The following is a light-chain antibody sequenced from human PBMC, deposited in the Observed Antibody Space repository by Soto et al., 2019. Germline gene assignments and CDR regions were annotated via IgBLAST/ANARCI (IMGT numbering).Light chain of an antibody. CDR1: QSVSSD. V-gene: IGKV3-15*01. CDR2: DAS. Sequence: ERVMTQSPATLSVSPGERATLSCRASQSVSSDLAWYQQKPDQAPRLLIYDASTRATGIPARFSGSGSGTEFSLTISSLQPEDFALYYCQKYNDWPLTFGGGTKVEIK. CDR3: QKYNDWPLT. J-gene: IGKJ4*01.